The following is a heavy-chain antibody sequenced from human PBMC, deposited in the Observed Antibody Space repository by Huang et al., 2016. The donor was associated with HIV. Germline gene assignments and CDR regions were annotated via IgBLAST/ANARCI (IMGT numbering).Heavy chain of an antibody. D-gene: IGHD1-26*01. CDR1: GGSFSGHY. CDR3: ARGGVGATSDAFDI. CDR2: INYTGST. V-gene: IGHV4-34*01. Sequence: QVQLQQWGAGLLKPSETLSLTCAVYGGSFSGHYWRWIRQPPGKGLEWIGEINYTGSTTYNPSLKGRVTISIDTSKNQFSLKLSSVTAADTAVYYCARGGVGATSDAFDIWGQGTMVTVSS. J-gene: IGHJ3*02.